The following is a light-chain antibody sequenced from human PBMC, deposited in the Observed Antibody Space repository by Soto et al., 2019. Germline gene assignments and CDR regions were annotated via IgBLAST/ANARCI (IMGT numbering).Light chain of an antibody. CDR2: AAS. Sequence: DIQMTQSPSSLSAAVGDRVTIACRASQDISNYLAWYQQKPGRAPKLLIFAASTLQSGVPSRFSGSGSGTEFTLTISSLQPEDVATYYCQKYDSAPAWTFGQGIKVEIK. J-gene: IGKJ1*01. V-gene: IGKV1-27*01. CDR3: QKYDSAPAWT. CDR1: QDISNY.